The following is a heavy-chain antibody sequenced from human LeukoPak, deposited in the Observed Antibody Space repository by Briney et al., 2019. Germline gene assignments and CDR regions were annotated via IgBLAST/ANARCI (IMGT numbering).Heavy chain of an antibody. CDR1: GFTFNSNA. V-gene: IGHV3-23*01. Sequence: GGSLRFYASASGFTFNSNARIWDPHAQGHGLKWVSAISGSGGSTYYADSVKGRFTISRDNYKNTLYLQMNSLRAEDTAVYYCAKDRAKNWNYALDYWGQGTLVTVSS. D-gene: IGHD1-7*01. CDR2: ISGSGGST. J-gene: IGHJ4*02. CDR3: AKDRAKNWNYALDY.